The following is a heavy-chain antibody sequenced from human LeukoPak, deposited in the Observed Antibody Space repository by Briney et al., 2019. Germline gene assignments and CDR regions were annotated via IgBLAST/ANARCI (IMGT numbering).Heavy chain of an antibody. CDR1: GGSISSYF. CDR2: MHHSGST. V-gene: IGHV4-59*12. Sequence: ASETLSLTCTVSGGSISSYFWSWVRQSPGKGLEWIGFMHHSGSTNYNPSLKSRVTMSVDTSKNQFSLKLSSVTAADTAVYYCARDRYYYGSGSYYFDYWGQGTLVTVSS. CDR3: ARDRYYYGSGSYYFDY. J-gene: IGHJ4*02. D-gene: IGHD3-10*01.